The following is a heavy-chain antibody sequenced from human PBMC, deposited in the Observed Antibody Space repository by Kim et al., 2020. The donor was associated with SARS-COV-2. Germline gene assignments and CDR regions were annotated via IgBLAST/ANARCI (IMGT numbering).Heavy chain of an antibody. Sequence: SVKGRLTISRDNSKNTLQLQMNSLRAEDTAVYYCAKVSGSAYYYYYGMDVWGQGTTVTVSS. V-gene: IGHV3-23*01. J-gene: IGHJ6*02. D-gene: IGHD1-26*01. CDR3: AKVSGSAYYYYYGMDV.